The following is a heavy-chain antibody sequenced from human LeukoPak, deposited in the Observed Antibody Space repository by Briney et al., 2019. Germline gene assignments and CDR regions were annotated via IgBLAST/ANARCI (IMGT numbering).Heavy chain of an antibody. CDR1: GFTFSSYG. Sequence: GGSLRLSCAASGFTFSSYGMHWVRQAPGKGLEWVAVIWYDGSNKYYEDSVKGRFTISRDNAKNSLYLQMNSLRPEDTAVYYCTRHPAEGDYWGQGTLVTVSS. CDR2: IWYDGSNK. CDR3: TRHPAEGDY. D-gene: IGHD2-15*01. J-gene: IGHJ4*02. V-gene: IGHV3-33*01.